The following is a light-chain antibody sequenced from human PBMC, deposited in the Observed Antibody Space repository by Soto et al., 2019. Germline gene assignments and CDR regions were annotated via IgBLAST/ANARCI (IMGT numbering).Light chain of an antibody. CDR1: SSNIGGSP. CDR2: SNN. CDR3: AAWDDSLNAWV. Sequence: QAVLTQPPSASGTPGQRITISCSGGSSNIGGSPVNWYQQLPGTAPKFLIYSNNQRPSGVPDRFSGSKSGISASLAISGLQSEDEADYYCAAWDDSLNAWVFGGGTKLTVL. J-gene: IGLJ3*02. V-gene: IGLV1-44*01.